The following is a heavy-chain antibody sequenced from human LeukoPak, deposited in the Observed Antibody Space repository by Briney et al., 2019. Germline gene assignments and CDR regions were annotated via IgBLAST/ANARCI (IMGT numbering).Heavy chain of an antibody. J-gene: IGHJ3*02. V-gene: IGHV1-2*02. CDR1: GYTFTGYY. CDR2: INPNSGGT. Sequence: GASVKVSCKASGYTFTGYYMHWVRQAPGQGLEWMGWINPNSGGTNYAQKFQGRVTMTRDTSISTAYMELSRLRSDDTAVYYCARWGYTGPANFAFDIWGQGTMVTVSS. D-gene: IGHD5-18*01. CDR3: ARWGYTGPANFAFDI.